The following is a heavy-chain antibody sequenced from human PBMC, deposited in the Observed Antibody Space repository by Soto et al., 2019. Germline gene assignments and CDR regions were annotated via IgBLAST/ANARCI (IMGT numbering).Heavy chain of an antibody. Sequence: QVQLVQSGAEVKKPGSSVKVSCKSSGGTFSSYAISWVRQAPGQGLEWMGGIIPIFGTANYAQKFQGRVTITADKSTSTAYMERSSVRSEDTAVYYCASEKQWLPQGHDAFDIWGQGTMVTVSS. J-gene: IGHJ3*02. CDR3: ASEKQWLPQGHDAFDI. CDR2: IIPIFGTA. D-gene: IGHD6-19*01. CDR1: GGTFSSYA. V-gene: IGHV1-69*06.